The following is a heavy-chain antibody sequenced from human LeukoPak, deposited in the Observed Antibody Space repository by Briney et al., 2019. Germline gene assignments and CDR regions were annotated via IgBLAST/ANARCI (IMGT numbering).Heavy chain of an antibody. CDR3: AKFAPLPGDYYDSSGGRPNFDY. V-gene: IGHV3-23*01. Sequence: PGGSLRLSCAASGFTFSSYAMSWVRQAPGKGLEWVSAISGSGGSTYYADSVKGRFTISRDNPKNTLYLQMNSLRAEDTAVYYCAKFAPLPGDYYDSSGGRPNFDYWGQGTLVTVSS. CDR1: GFTFSSYA. D-gene: IGHD3-22*01. J-gene: IGHJ4*02. CDR2: ISGSGGST.